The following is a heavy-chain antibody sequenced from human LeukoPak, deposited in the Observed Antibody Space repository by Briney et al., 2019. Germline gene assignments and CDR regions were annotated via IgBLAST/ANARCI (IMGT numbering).Heavy chain of an antibody. CDR3: AREKPFYDSSGYYYPIAFDY. J-gene: IGHJ4*02. CDR2: INWNGGST. D-gene: IGHD3-22*01. CDR1: GFTFDDYG. Sequence: GGSLRLSCAAPGFTFDDYGMSWVRQAPGKGLEWVSGINWNGGSTDYADSVKGRFTIARDNAKNSLYLQMNSLRAEDTALYYCAREKPFYDSSGYYYPIAFDYWGQGTLVTVSS. V-gene: IGHV3-20*04.